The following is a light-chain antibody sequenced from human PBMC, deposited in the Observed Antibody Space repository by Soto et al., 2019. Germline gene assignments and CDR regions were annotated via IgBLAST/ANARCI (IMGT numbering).Light chain of an antibody. Sequence: QSVLTQPASVSESPGQSITISCTGTSSDIGGYNYVSWYQQHPGKVPKLMIYDVSNRPSGVSNRFSGSKSGNTASLTISGLQAEDEADYYCGSYRSSSTLYVFXTGTKGTVL. J-gene: IGLJ1*01. V-gene: IGLV2-14*03. CDR2: DVS. CDR3: GSYRSSSTLYV. CDR1: SSDIGGYNY.